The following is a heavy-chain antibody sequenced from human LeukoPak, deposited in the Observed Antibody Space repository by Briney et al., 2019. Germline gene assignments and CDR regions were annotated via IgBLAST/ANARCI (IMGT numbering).Heavy chain of an antibody. V-gene: IGHV3-30*18. D-gene: IGHD1-26*01. CDR3: AKAGGRLLTPFDP. Sequence: GGSLRLSCAASGFTFSSYGMHWVRQAPGKGLERVAVISYDGSNKYYADSVKGRFTISRDNSKNTLYLQMNSLRAEDTAVYYCAKAGGRLLTPFDPWGQGTLVTVSS. CDR2: ISYDGSNK. J-gene: IGHJ5*02. CDR1: GFTFSSYG.